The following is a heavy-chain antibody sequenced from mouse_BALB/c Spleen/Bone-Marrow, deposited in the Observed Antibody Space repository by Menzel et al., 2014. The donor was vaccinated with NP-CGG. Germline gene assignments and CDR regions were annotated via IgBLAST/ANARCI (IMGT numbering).Heavy chain of an antibody. CDR2: ISSYYGDA. CDR3: ARSGKVRNAMDY. D-gene: IGHD2-14*01. CDR1: GYTFTDYA. Sequence: QVQLKDSGAELVRPGVSVKISCKGSGYTFTDYAAHWVKQSHTKSLEWIGLISSYYGDATYNQKFKGKATMTVDKSSSTAFLELARLTSEDSAIYYCARSGKVRNAMDYWGQGTSVTVSS. J-gene: IGHJ4*01. V-gene: IGHV1-67*01.